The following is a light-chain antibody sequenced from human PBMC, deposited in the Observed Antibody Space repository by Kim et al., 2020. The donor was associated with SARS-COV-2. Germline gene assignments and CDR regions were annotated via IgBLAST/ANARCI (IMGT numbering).Light chain of an antibody. CDR3: HQYGRSPHS. V-gene: IGKV3-20*01. J-gene: IGKJ2*03. CDR1: QSVSSSY. CDR2: ATS. Sequence: SPGERATLSCRASQSVSSSYLAWYQQKPGQAPRLLIEATSTRATGIPDRFSGSGSGTDFTLTISRLEPEDFAVYFCHQYGRSPHSFGQGTKLEI.